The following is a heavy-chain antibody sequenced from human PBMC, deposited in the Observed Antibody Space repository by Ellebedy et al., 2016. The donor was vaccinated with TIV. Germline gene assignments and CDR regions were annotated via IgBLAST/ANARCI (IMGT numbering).Heavy chain of an antibody. CDR2: IYYSGST. Sequence: MPSETLSLTCTVSGGSISSYYWSWIRQPPGKGLEWIGYIYYSGSTNYNPSLKSRVTISVDTSKNQFSLKLSSVTAADTAVYYCARHEGGGYPFDYWGQGTLVTVSS. V-gene: IGHV4-59*08. CDR1: GGSISSYY. CDR3: ARHEGGGYPFDY. D-gene: IGHD5-12*01. J-gene: IGHJ4*02.